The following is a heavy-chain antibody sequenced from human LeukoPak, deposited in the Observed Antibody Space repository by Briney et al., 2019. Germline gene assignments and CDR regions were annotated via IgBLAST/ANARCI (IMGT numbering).Heavy chain of an antibody. Sequence: GRTLRLSCAASGFTFSSYGMHWVRQAPGKGLEWVAVIWYDGSNKYYADSVKGRFTISRDNSKKTLYMQMNSRRAEDTAVYYCARDQGLLVVAGRFGYWGQGTLVTVSS. CDR3: ARDQGLLVVAGRFGY. V-gene: IGHV3-33*01. D-gene: IGHD6-19*01. CDR2: IWYDGSNK. CDR1: GFTFSSYG. J-gene: IGHJ4*02.